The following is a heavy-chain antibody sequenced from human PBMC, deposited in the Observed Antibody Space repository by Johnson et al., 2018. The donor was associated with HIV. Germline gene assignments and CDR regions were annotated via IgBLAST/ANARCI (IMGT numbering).Heavy chain of an antibody. Sequence: EVQLVESGGDLIQPGGSLRLSCAASGFTVSSNYMTWVRQAPGKGLEWVSVIYSGDSTYYADSVKGRFIISRDNSKKSVFLQMNILRPEDTAVYYCRSWGSSGYYAPFYHDAFDIWGQGTMVTVSS. D-gene: IGHD3-22*01. J-gene: IGHJ3*02. CDR2: IYSGDST. CDR1: GFTVSSNY. CDR3: RSWGSSGYYAPFYHDAFDI. V-gene: IGHV3-66*03.